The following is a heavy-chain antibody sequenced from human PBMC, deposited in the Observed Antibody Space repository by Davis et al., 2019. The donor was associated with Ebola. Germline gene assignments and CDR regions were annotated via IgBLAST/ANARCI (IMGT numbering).Heavy chain of an antibody. J-gene: IGHJ3*02. V-gene: IGHV5-51*01. CDR1: GYSFISYW. CDR3: ARAGYSSDSSGDDAFDI. Sequence: GESLKISCQGSGYSFISYWIAWVRQMPGKGLEWMAIIYPGDSETKYSPSFEGQVIISADKSISTAYLQWSSLKASDTAMYYCARAGYSSDSSGDDAFDIWGQGTMVTVSS. D-gene: IGHD3-22*01. CDR2: IYPGDSET.